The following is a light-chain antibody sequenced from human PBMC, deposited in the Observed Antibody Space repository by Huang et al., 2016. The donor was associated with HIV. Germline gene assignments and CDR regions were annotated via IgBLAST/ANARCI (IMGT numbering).Light chain of an antibody. CDR1: RSVSTN. J-gene: IGKJ4*01. Sequence: EIVMTQSPATLSVSPGQRVTLSFRANRSVSTNLAWYQQRHGQSPRLLIYGSSTRAPCITARFSGSGSVTDFALTLSSLQSEDFALYYCHQYNNWLLSFGGGTRV. V-gene: IGKV3-15*01. CDR3: HQYNNWLLS. CDR2: GSS.